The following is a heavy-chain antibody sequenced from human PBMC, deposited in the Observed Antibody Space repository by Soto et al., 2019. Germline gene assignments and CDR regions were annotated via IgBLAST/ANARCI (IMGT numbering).Heavy chain of an antibody. Sequence: GGSLRLSCAASGFTFSSYGMHWVRQAPGKGLEWVAVISYDGSNKYYADSVKGRFTISRDNSKNTLYLQMNSLRAEDTAVYYCAKCRGGLHSSSWQIYYYYYGMDVWGQGTTVTVSS. CDR2: ISYDGSNK. CDR1: GFTFSSYG. V-gene: IGHV3-30*18. CDR3: AKCRGGLHSSSWQIYYYYYGMDV. D-gene: IGHD6-13*01. J-gene: IGHJ6*02.